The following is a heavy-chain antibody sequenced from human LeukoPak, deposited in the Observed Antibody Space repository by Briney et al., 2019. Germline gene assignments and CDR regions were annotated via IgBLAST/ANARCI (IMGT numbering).Heavy chain of an antibody. Sequence: PSETLSLTCTVSGGSISSYYWSWIRQPPGKGLEWIGYIYYSGSTNYNPSLKSRVTISVDTSKNQFSLKLSSVTAADTAVYYCAREGDSDSGFDYWGQGTLVTVSS. CDR1: GGSISSYY. CDR2: IYYSGST. D-gene: IGHD3-10*01. V-gene: IGHV4-59*01. J-gene: IGHJ4*02. CDR3: AREGDSDSGFDY.